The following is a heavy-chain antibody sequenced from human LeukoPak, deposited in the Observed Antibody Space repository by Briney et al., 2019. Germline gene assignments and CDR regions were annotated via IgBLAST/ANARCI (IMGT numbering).Heavy chain of an antibody. CDR3: ARYDYVWGSGGYYFDY. D-gene: IGHD3-16*01. CDR2: IYYSGST. CDR1: GGSISSYY. J-gene: IGHJ4*02. V-gene: IGHV4-59*12. Sequence: SETLSLTCTVSGGSISSYYWSWIRQPPGKGLEWIGYIYYSGSTNYNPSLKSRVTISVDKSKNQFSLKLSSVTAADTAVYYCARYDYVWGSGGYYFDYWGQGTLVTVSS.